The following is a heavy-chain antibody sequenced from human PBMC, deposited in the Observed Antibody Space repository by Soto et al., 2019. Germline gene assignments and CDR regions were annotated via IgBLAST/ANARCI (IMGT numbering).Heavy chain of an antibody. CDR1: GCTFTGYY. Sequence: ASVKVSCKASGCTFTGYYMHWVRQAPGQGLEWMGWINPNSGGTNYAQKFQGWVTMTRDTSISTAYMELSRLRSDDTAVYYCARSGPGLGIVVVPAAIGYGMDVWG. V-gene: IGHV1-2*04. J-gene: IGHJ6*02. CDR3: ARSGPGLGIVVVPAAIGYGMDV. CDR2: INPNSGGT. D-gene: IGHD2-2*03.